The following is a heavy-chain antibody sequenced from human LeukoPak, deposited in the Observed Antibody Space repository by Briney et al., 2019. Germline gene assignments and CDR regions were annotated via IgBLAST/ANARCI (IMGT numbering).Heavy chain of an antibody. V-gene: IGHV3-49*04. CDR3: ARVPSGGAYDFWIEMDV. CDR1: GFTFGDYA. D-gene: IGHD3-3*01. J-gene: IGHJ6*04. CDR2: IRSKTYGGTT. Sequence: PGGSLRLSCTASGFTFGDYAMSWVRQAPGEGLEWVGFIRSKTYGGTTEYVASVKGRFTISRDDSKSIAHLQMNSLKTEDTAVYYCARVPSGGAYDFWIEMDVWGKGTTVTVSS.